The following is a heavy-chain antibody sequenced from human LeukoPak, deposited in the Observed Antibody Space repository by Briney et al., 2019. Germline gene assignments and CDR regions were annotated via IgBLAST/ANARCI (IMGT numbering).Heavy chain of an antibody. Sequence: SETLSLTCAVSGGSFSGYYWTWIRQPPGKGLEWIGEINHSGSANYNPSLMSRVTISIDTSKNQFSLKLSSVTAADTAVYYCARHGWHAWYFDLWGRGTLVTVSS. CDR3: ARHGWHAWYFDL. V-gene: IGHV4-34*01. J-gene: IGHJ2*01. CDR2: INHSGSA. D-gene: IGHD6-19*01. CDR1: GGSFSGYY.